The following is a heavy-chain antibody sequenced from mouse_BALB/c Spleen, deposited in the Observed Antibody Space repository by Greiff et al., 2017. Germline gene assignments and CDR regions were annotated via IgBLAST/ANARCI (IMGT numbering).Heavy chain of an antibody. J-gene: IGHJ4*01. V-gene: IGHV14-3*02. CDR1: GFNIKDTY. CDR2: IDPANGNT. D-gene: IGHD1-1*01. Sequence: VQLKESGAELVKPGASVKLSCTASGFNIKDTYMHWVKQRPEQGLEWIGRIDPANGNTKYDPKFQGKATITADTSSNTAYLQLSSLTSEDTAVYYCARGGDYYGSSYAMDYWGQGTSVTVSS. CDR3: ARGGDYYGSSYAMDY.